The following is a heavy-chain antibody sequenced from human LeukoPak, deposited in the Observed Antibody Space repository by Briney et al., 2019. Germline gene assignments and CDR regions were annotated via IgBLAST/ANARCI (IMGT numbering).Heavy chain of an antibody. V-gene: IGHV3-30-3*01. CDR1: GFTFSSYA. CDR3: ARAPVYGESVWGNQGQTDV. Sequence: GGSLRLSCAASGFTFSSYAMHWVRQAPGKGLEWVAVISYDGSNKYYADSVKGRFTISRDNSKNTLYLQMNSLRAEDTAVYYCARAPVYGESVWGNQGQTDVWGQGTTVTVSS. J-gene: IGHJ6*02. D-gene: IGHD5/OR15-5a*01. CDR2: ISYDGSNK.